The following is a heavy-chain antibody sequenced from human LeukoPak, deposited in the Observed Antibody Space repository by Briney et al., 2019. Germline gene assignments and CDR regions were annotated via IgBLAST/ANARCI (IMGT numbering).Heavy chain of an antibody. CDR2: ISAYNGNT. Sequence: ASVKVSCKASGYTFTSYGISWVRQAPGQGLEWMGWISAYNGNTHYAQKLQGRFTMPTDTSTSTAYMELRSLRSDDTAVYYCARAIAVAGTTMDFQRWGQGTLVTVSS. J-gene: IGHJ1*01. D-gene: IGHD6-19*01. CDR1: GYTFTSYG. CDR3: ARAIAVAGTTMDFQR. V-gene: IGHV1-18*01.